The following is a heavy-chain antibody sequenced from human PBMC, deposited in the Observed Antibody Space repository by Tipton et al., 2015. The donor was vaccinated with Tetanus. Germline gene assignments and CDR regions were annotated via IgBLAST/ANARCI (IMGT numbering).Heavy chain of an antibody. D-gene: IGHD6-13*01. Sequence: TLSLTCTVSGDSLVRGGYYRTWIRHLPGKCLERIGYIYHTGAAHYNPSLKSRVTLSVDMSKNQFFLKMISMTAADTAVYFCARDFGSNHNWFDPWGQGTPVTVSS. J-gene: IGHJ5*02. CDR3: ARDFGSNHNWFDP. V-gene: IGHV4-31*03. CDR2: IYHTGAA. CDR1: GDSLVRGGYY.